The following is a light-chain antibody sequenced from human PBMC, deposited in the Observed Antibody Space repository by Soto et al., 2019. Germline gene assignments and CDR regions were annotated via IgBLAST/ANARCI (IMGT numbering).Light chain of an antibody. CDR3: CSYAGSYV. V-gene: IGLV2-23*02. J-gene: IGLJ1*01. Sequence: QSALTQPASVSGSPGQSITISCTGTSSDVGSYNLVSWYQQHPGKAPKLMIHEVSKRPSGVSNRFSGSKSGNTASLTISGLQAEDEADYYCCSYAGSYVFGTGTKLTVL. CDR1: SSDVGSYNL. CDR2: EVS.